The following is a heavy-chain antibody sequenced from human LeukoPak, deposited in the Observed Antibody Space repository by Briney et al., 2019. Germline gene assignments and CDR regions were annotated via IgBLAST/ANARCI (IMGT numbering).Heavy chain of an antibody. D-gene: IGHD2-15*01. CDR2: IDPKNGNR. V-gene: IGHV1-8*01. CDR1: GYTFINND. CDR3: ARSHTRKGFCGGGRCYPAVWWFDP. Sequence: ASVKVSCKASGYTFINNDINWVRQAPGQGLEWMAWIDPKNGNRGYAQNFQGRVTMTTDTSISTAYMELSSLRSEDTAVYYCARSHTRKGFCGGGRCYPAVWWFDPWGQGALVTVSS. J-gene: IGHJ5*02.